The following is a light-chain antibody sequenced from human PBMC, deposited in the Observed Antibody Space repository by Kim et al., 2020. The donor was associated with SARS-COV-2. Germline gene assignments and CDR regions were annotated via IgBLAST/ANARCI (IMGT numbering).Light chain of an antibody. V-gene: IGLV6-57*03. CDR2: EDN. CDR1: SGSIASNY. CDR3: QSYDSSTHWV. Sequence: TVTISCPRSSGSIASNYVQWYQQRPGSAPTTVIYEDNQRPSGVPDRFSGSIDSSSNSASLTISGLKTEDEADYYCQSYDSSTHWVFGGGTQLTVL. J-gene: IGLJ3*02.